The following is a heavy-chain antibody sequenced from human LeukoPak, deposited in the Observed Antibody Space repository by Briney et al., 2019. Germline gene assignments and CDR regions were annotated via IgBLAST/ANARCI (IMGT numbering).Heavy chain of an antibody. D-gene: IGHD6-13*01. CDR2: ISGSDGST. CDR1: GFTFSSYA. CDR3: AVLSSSWSGY. J-gene: IGHJ4*02. Sequence: GGSLRLSCAASGFTFSSYAMSWVRQAPGKGLEWVSSISGSDGSTYYADSVKGRFTISRDNSKNTLYLQMNSLRSEDTAVYSCAVLSSSWSGYWSQGTLVTVSS. V-gene: IGHV3-23*01.